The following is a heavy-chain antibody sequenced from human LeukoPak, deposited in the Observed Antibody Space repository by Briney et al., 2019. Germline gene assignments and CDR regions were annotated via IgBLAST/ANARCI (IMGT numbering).Heavy chain of an antibody. CDR1: GYTFTGYY. CDR2: IIPIFGTV. D-gene: IGHD3-3*01. V-gene: IGHV1-69*06. J-gene: IGHJ6*03. Sequence: AASVKVSCKASGYTFTGYYMYWVRQAPGQGLEWMGWIIPIFGTVNYAQKFQGRVTITADKSTSTAYMELSSLRSEDTAVYYCARSLFRFLEWSYRSYYYYYMDVWGKGTTVTVSS. CDR3: ARSLFRFLEWSYRSYYYYYMDV.